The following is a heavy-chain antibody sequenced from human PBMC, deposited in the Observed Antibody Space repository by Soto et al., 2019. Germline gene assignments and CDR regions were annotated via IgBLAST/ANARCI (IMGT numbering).Heavy chain of an antibody. D-gene: IGHD3-9*01. J-gene: IGHJ4*02. V-gene: IGHV2-5*01. CDR2: IYWHGDK. CDR3: AHGALYYVILTGKYSPLNFHS. Sequence: QITLKESGPTLVKPTQTLTLTCTFSGFSLSTSGVGVGWIRQPPGKALEWLALIYWHGDKRYSPSLNSRLTITKDPSKNRVALTMTDMDPGNTATYYCAHGALYYVILTGKYSPLNFHSGGRGTLSPVSS. CDR1: GFSLSTSGVG.